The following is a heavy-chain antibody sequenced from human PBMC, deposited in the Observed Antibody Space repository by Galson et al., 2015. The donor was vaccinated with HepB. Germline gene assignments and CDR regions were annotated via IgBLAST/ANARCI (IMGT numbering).Heavy chain of an antibody. Sequence: SLRLSCADSGFTFSSYSMNWVRQAPGKGLEWVSSISSSSSYIYYADSVKGRFTISRDNAKNSLYLQMNSLRAEDTAVYYCASYYDSSGGFDYWGQGTLVTVSS. V-gene: IGHV3-21*01. CDR3: ASYYDSSGGFDY. D-gene: IGHD3-22*01. CDR1: GFTFSSYS. J-gene: IGHJ4*02. CDR2: ISSSSSYI.